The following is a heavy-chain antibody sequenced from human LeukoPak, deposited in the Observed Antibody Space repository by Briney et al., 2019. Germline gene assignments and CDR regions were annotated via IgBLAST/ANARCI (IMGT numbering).Heavy chain of an antibody. J-gene: IGHJ4*02. CDR3: ARGPRGVAAAGKWVY. CDR2: ISAYNGNT. CDR1: GYTFTSYG. Sequence: VASVKVSCKASGYTFTSYGISWVRQAPGQGLEWMGWISAYNGNTNYAQKLQGRVTMTTDTSTSTAYMELSSLRSEDTAVYYCARGPRGVAAAGKWVYWGQGTLVTVSS. V-gene: IGHV1-18*01. D-gene: IGHD6-13*01.